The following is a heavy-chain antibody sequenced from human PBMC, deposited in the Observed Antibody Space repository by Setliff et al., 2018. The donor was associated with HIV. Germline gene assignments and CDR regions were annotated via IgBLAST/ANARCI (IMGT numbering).Heavy chain of an antibody. D-gene: IGHD1-26*01. CDR3: ARITGDSGHPRFFDY. V-gene: IGHV4-39*01. CDR1: GDSITNNVYY. CDR2: IYYSGST. J-gene: IGHJ4*02. Sequence: SETLSLTCTVSGDSITNNVYYWGWIRQPPGKGLEWIGSIYYSGSTYYNPSLKSRVTISVDTSKNQISLKLSSVTAADTAVYYCARITGDSGHPRFFDYWGQGTLVTVSS.